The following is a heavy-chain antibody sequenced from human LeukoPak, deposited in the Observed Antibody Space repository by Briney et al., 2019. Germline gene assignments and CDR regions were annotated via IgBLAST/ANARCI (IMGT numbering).Heavy chain of an antibody. CDR3: ARDGYSGLYPDY. V-gene: IGHV3-21*01. CDR2: ISSSSSYI. CDR1: GFTFSSYS. J-gene: IGHJ4*02. D-gene: IGHD5-12*01. Sequence: PGGSLRLSCAASGFTFSSYSMNWVRQAPGKGLEWVSSISSSSSYIYYADSVKGRFTISRDNAKNSLYLQMNSLGVEDTAVYYCARDGYSGLYPDYWGQGTLVTVSS.